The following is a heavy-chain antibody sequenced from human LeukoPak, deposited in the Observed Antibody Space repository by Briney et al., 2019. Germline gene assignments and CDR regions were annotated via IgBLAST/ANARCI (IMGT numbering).Heavy chain of an antibody. Sequence: ASVKVSCKASGGTFSSYAISWVRQAPGQGLEWMGGIIPIFGTANYAQKFQGRVTITTDESTSTAYMELSSLRSEDTAVYYCARAGIVVTWFDPWGQGTLVTVSS. V-gene: IGHV1-69*05. CDR1: GGTFSSYA. J-gene: IGHJ5*02. CDR2: IIPIFGTA. CDR3: ARAGIVVTWFDP. D-gene: IGHD3-22*01.